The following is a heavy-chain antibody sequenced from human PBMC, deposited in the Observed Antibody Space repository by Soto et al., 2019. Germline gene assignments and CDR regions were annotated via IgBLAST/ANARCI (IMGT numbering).Heavy chain of an antibody. D-gene: IGHD4-17*01. CDR2: IIPIFGTA. CDR1: GGTFSSYA. J-gene: IGHJ6*02. V-gene: IGHV1-69*01. Sequence: QVQLVQSGAEVKKPGSSVKVSCKASGGTFSSYAISWVRQAPGQGLEWMGGIIPIFGTANYEQKFQGRVTITADESTSTAYMELSSLRSEDTAVYYCARDYGGNHPYYYYGMDVWGQGTTVTVSS. CDR3: ARDYGGNHPYYYYGMDV.